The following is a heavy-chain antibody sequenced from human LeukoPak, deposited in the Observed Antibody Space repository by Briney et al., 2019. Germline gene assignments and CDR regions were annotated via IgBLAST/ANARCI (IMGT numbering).Heavy chain of an antibody. CDR3: ASSPVSPYNDY. CDR1: GGSISSSSYY. J-gene: IGHJ4*02. CDR2: IYYSGST. D-gene: IGHD1-1*01. Sequence: SETLSLTCTVSGGSISSSSYYWGWIRQPPGKGLEWIVSIYYSGSTYYNPSLKSRVTISVDTSKNQFSLKLSSVTAADTAVYYCASSPVSPYNDYWGQGTLVTVSS. V-gene: IGHV4-39*01.